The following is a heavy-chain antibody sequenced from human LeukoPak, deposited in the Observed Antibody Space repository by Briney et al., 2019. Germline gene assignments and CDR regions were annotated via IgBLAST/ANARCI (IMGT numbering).Heavy chain of an antibody. Sequence: PGGSLRLSCAASGFTFSSYWMSWVRQAPGKGLEWVAVISYDGSNKYYADSVKGRFTISRDNSKNTLYLQMNSLRAEDTAVYYCARDLIRARIAAAFDYWGQGTLVTVSS. V-gene: IGHV3-30*01. CDR2: ISYDGSNK. CDR3: ARDLIRARIAAAFDY. CDR1: GFTFSSYW. D-gene: IGHD6-6*01. J-gene: IGHJ4*02.